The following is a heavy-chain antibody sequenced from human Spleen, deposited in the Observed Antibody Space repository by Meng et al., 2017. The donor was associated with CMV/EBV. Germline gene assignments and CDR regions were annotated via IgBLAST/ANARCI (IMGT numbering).Heavy chain of an antibody. CDR2: INHIGST. Sequence: SSGYDCSCSRQTHGKGLEWIAGINHIGSTNYNPSIKTRVTISVNTTKNQFSLKMSSVTAADTAVYYCASKYYDFWSGYYSPRGYFDYWGQGTLVTVSS. D-gene: IGHD3-3*01. V-gene: IGHV4-34*01. J-gene: IGHJ4*02. CDR1: SSGYD. CDR3: ASKYYDFWSGYYSPRGYFDY.